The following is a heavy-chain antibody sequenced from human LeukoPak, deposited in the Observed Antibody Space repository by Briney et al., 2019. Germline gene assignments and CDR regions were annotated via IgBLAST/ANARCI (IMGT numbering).Heavy chain of an antibody. CDR3: AREYGSGSYTGIDY. V-gene: IGHV1-18*01. D-gene: IGHD3-10*01. CDR1: GYTFINYG. J-gene: IGHJ4*02. Sequence: ASVKVSCKASGYTFINYGITWVRQAPGQGHGWMGWISAYNSAYNGNTHYAQKVQGRVTMTTDTSTNTGYMELRSLRSDDTAVYYCAREYGSGSYTGIDYWGQGTLVTVSS. CDR2: ISAYNSAYNGNT.